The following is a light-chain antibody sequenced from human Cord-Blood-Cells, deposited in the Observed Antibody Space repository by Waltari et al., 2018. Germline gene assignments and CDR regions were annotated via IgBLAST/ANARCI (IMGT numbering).Light chain of an antibody. J-gene: IGKJ1*01. Sequence: DIVLTQSPDPLAVSLGERATINCKSSQSVLYSSNTKNYLAWYQQTPGQPPKLLIYWAATRESRIPDRVSGGGSGTDFTLTLCSLQAEDVAVYDCQQYYSTPPWTFGQGTKVEIK. CDR3: QQYYSTPPWT. CDR1: QSVLYSSNTKNY. V-gene: IGKV4-1*01. CDR2: WAA.